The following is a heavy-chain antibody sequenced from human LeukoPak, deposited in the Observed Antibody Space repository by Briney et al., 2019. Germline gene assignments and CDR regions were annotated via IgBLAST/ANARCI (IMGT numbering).Heavy chain of an antibody. CDR1: GFTFSNHA. CDR3: AKNRGDYDPEYFQH. D-gene: IGHD4-17*01. J-gene: IGHJ1*01. V-gene: IGHV3-23*01. Sequence: GGSLRLSCAGSGFTFSNHAMGWVRQAPGKGLEWVSNIRASGGSTYYADSVKGRFTISRDNSKNTLYLQMNSLRAEDTAVYYCAKNRGDYDPEYFQHWGQGTLVTVSS. CDR2: IRASGGST.